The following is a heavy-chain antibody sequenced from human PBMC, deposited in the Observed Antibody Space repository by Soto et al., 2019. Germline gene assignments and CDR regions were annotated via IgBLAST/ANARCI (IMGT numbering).Heavy chain of an antibody. V-gene: IGHV3-7*01. Sequence: PGGSLRLSCAASGFTLSSYWMTWVRQAPGKGLEWVANIKQDGSEIYYVDSVRGRFTISRDNAKNSLYLQMNNLRAEDTAVYYCARDSVEWLLSFYYYGEDVWGQGTTVTVSS. D-gene: IGHD3-3*01. CDR1: GFTLSSYW. CDR2: IKQDGSEI. J-gene: IGHJ6*02. CDR3: ARDSVEWLLSFYYYGEDV.